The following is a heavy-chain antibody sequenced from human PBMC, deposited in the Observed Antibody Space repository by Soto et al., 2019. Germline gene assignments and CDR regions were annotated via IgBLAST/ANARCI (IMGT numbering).Heavy chain of an antibody. J-gene: IGHJ4*02. V-gene: IGHV3-30*18. CDR2: ISYDGSNK. D-gene: IGHD3-22*01. CDR1: GFTFSSYG. Sequence: PGGSLRLSCAASGFTFSSYGMHWVRQAPGKGLEWVAVISYDGSNKYYADSVKGRFTISRDNSKNTLYLQMNSLRAEDTAVYYCAKDYNYYDSSGYSDPDYWGQGTLVTVSS. CDR3: AKDYNYYDSSGYSDPDY.